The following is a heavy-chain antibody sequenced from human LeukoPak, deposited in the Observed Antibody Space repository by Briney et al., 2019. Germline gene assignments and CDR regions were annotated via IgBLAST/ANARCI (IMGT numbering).Heavy chain of an antibody. CDR1: GGSISSYY. J-gene: IGHJ4*02. CDR3: ARSLNYYDTFFDY. CDR2: IYYSGST. V-gene: IGHV4-59*01. D-gene: IGHD3-22*01. Sequence: SETLSLTCTVSGGSISSYYWSWIRQPPGKGLEWIGYIYYSGSTNYNPSLKSRVTISVDTSKNQFSLKLSSVTAADTAVYYCARSLNYYDTFFDYWGQGTLVTVSS.